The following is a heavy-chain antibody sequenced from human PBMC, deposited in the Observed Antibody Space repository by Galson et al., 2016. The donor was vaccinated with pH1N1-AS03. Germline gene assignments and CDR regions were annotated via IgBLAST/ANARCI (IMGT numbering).Heavy chain of an antibody. V-gene: IGHV4-34*01. CDR2: INHSGST. J-gene: IGHJ3*02. Sequence: ETLSLPCAVYGGSFNNYYWNWIRQSPGEGLEWVGEINHSGSTDYNPSLKSRVTISVDPSKDQISLNLNSVTAADTAVYYCARGSYSSGWYRGRNAFDIWGQGTMVTVSS. CDR3: ARGSYSSGWYRGRNAFDI. D-gene: IGHD6-19*01. CDR1: GGSFNNYY.